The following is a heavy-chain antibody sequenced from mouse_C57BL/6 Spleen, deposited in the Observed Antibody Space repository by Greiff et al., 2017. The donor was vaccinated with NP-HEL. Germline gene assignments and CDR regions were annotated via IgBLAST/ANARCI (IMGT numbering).Heavy chain of an antibody. CDR3: ARAGSYFDY. CDR2: IDPSDSYT. Sequence: VQLQQPGAELVMPGASVKLSCKASGYTFTSYWMHWVKQRPGQGLEWIGEIDPSDSYTNYNQKFKGKSTLTVDKSSSTAYMQLSSLTSEDSAVYYCARAGSYFDYWGKGTTLTVSS. CDR1: GYTFTSYW. D-gene: IGHD3-3*01. V-gene: IGHV1-69*01. J-gene: IGHJ2*01.